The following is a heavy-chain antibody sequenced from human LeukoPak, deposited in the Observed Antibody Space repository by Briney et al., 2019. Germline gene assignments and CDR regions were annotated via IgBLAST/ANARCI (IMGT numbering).Heavy chain of an antibody. CDR3: ARARDGHNYFDY. V-gene: IGHV3-33*01. D-gene: IGHD5-24*01. Sequence: GGSLRLSCAASGFTFSSHAMHWVRQAPGKGLEWVAVIWFDGSDKYHADSVKGRVTISRDNSKNTLFLQMNSLRAEDTAVYYCARARDGHNYFDYWGQGTLATVSS. CDR1: GFTFSSHA. J-gene: IGHJ4*02. CDR2: IWFDGSDK.